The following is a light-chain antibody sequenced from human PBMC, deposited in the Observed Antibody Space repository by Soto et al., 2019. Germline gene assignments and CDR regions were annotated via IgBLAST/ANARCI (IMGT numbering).Light chain of an antibody. J-gene: IGKJ1*01. V-gene: IGKV1-27*01. CDR1: QGINNY. Sequence: DLPMTQSPSSLSASVGDRVTITCRASQGINNYLAWYQQRPGKVPKLLIYAASTLQSGVPSRFRGSRSGTDFTLTITSLQPEDVATYYCQNYNSAPRTFGQGTKVEIK. CDR2: AAS. CDR3: QNYNSAPRT.